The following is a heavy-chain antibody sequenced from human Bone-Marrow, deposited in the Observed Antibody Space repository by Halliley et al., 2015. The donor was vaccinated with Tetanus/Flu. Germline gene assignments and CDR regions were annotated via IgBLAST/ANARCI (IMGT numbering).Heavy chain of an antibody. CDR2: IYDSGTS. D-gene: IGHD2-15*01. J-gene: IGHJ4*02. V-gene: IGHV4-59*09. CDR3: ARGANGGWLDLY. Sequence: LEWIGYIYDSGTSNYNPSLTSRVPISADSSKNQFSLKRTSVTAADTAVYCCARGANGGWLDLYWGQGTLVTVSS.